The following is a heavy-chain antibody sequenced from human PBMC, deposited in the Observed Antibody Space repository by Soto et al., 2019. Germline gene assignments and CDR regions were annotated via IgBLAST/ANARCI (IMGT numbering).Heavy chain of an antibody. J-gene: IGHJ6*03. D-gene: IGHD6-13*01. CDR2: ISAYNGNT. V-gene: IGHV1-18*01. Sequence: QVQLVQSGAEVKKPGASVKVSCKASGYTFTSYGISWVRQAPGQGLEWMGWISAYNGNTNYAQKLQGRVTMTTDTSTSTAYMELRSLRSDDPAVYYCARVLISSWPHYYYDYMDVWGKGTTVTVSS. CDR1: GYTFTSYG. CDR3: ARVLISSWPHYYYDYMDV.